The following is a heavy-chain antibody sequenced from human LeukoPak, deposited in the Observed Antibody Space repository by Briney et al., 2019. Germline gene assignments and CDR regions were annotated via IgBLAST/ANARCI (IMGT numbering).Heavy chain of an antibody. Sequence: ASVKVSCKASGYTFTGYYMHWVRQAPGQGLEWMGRINPNSGGTNYAQKFQGRVTMIRDTSISTAYMELSRLRSDDTAVYYCARVPYSSSWYGFDYWGQGTLVTVSS. V-gene: IGHV1-2*06. D-gene: IGHD6-13*01. CDR1: GYTFTGYY. J-gene: IGHJ4*02. CDR2: INPNSGGT. CDR3: ARVPYSSSWYGFDY.